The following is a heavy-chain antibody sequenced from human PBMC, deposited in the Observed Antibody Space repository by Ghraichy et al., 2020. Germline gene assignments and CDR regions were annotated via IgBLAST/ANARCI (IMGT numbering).Heavy chain of an antibody. D-gene: IGHD3-22*01. CDR3: ARDMDISGWYHYFQH. CDR2: IDYDGSSI. J-gene: IGHJ1*01. CDR1: GFTFSSYW. V-gene: IGHV3-74*01. Sequence: GGSLRLSCAASGFTFSSYWMHWVRQAPGKGLVWVARIDYDGSSITYADSVRGRFAISRDNAKNTVYLQMNSLRAEDTAVYYCARDMDISGWYHYFQHWGQGTLVTVSS.